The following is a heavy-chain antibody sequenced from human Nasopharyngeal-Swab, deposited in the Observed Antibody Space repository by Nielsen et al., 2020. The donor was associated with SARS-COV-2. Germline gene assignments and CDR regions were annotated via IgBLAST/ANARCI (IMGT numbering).Heavy chain of an antibody. Sequence: ASVKVSCKASGYNFTTYDFNWVRQATGQGLEWMGWMNPNSGNTGYAQKFQGRVTMTRNTSIRTAYMELSSLRSDDTAVYYCARGGIQLWDFWGQGTLVTVSS. V-gene: IGHV1-8*01. D-gene: IGHD5-18*01. CDR3: ARGGIQLWDF. CDR2: MNPNSGNT. CDR1: GYNFTTYD. J-gene: IGHJ4*02.